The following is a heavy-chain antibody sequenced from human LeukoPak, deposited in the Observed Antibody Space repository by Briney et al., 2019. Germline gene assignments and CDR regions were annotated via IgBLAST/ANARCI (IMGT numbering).Heavy chain of an antibody. CDR2: IYHSGST. J-gene: IGHJ4*02. CDR1: GGSISSGGYS. CDR3: ARVRGYSNPLFDY. V-gene: IGHV4-30-2*01. D-gene: IGHD4-11*01. Sequence: SETLSLTCAVSGGSISSGGYSWSWIRQPPGKGLEWIGYIYHSGSTYYNPSLKSRVTISVDRSKNQFSLKLSSVTAADTAVYYCARVRGYSNPLFDYWGQGTLVTVSS.